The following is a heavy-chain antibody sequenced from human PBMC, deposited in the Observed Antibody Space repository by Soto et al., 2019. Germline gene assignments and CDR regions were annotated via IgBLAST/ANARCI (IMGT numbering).Heavy chain of an antibody. CDR2: INHSGST. CDR1: GGSFSGYY. J-gene: IGHJ4*02. Sequence: KASETLSLTCAVYGGSFSGYYWSWIRQPPGKGLEWIGEINHSGSTNYNPSLKSRVTISVDTSKNQFSLKLSSVTAADTAVYYCARGRSRYCSSTSCYKFDYWGQGTLVTV. D-gene: IGHD2-2*02. CDR3: ARGRSRYCSSTSCYKFDY. V-gene: IGHV4-34*01.